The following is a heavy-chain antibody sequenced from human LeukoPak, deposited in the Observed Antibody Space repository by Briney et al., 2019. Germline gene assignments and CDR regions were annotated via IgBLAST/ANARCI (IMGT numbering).Heavy chain of an antibody. CDR3: AREVPGGRFDY. D-gene: IGHD2-8*02. CDR1: GFTFSSYG. J-gene: IGHJ4*02. V-gene: IGHV3-33*01. Sequence: PGGSLRLSCAASGFTFSSYGMHWVRQAPGKGLEWVAVIWYDGSKKYYADSGKGRFTSSRDNSKNTLSLQMNSLRAEDTAVYYCAREVPGGRFDYWGQGTLVTVSS. CDR2: IWYDGSKK.